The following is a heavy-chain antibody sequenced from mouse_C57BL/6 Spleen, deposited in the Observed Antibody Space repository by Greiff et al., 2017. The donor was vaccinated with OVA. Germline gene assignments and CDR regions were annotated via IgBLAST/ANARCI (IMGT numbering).Heavy chain of an antibody. CDR2: IDPETGGT. D-gene: IGHD3-2*02. CDR3: TRRKTAQATGYFDY. CDR1: GYTFTDYE. V-gene: IGHV1-15*01. Sequence: QVQLQQSGAELVRPGASVTLSCKASGYTFTDYEMHWVKQTPVHGLEWIGAIDPETGGTAYNQKFKGKAILTADKSSSTAYMELRSLTSEDSAVYYCTRRKTAQATGYFDYGGQGTTLTVSS. J-gene: IGHJ2*01.